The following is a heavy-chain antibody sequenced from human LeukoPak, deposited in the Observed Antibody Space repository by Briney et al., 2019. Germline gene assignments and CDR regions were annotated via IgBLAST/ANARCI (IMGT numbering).Heavy chain of an antibody. CDR3: ARSVSGVWLFDY. CDR1: GFPFTVYP. Sequence: GGSLRLSCAASGFPFTVYPTHWVRQAPGKGLEWVSVSSSDETYKFYADSVRGRFTISRDNSKNRLYLQMSDLRAEDTAVYFCARSVSGVWLFDYWGRGPLVTVSS. D-gene: IGHD5/OR15-5a*01. V-gene: IGHV3-30-3*01. CDR2: SSSDETYK. J-gene: IGHJ4*02.